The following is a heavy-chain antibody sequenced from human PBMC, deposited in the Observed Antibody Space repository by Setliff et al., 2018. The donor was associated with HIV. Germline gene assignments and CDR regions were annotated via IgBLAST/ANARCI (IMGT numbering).Heavy chain of an antibody. J-gene: IGHJ4*02. V-gene: IGHV3-48*01. CDR3: ATDRGTY. CDR2: ISRSNSSK. CDR1: GFTFSSDS. D-gene: IGHD1-7*01. Sequence: GGSLRLSCAASGFTFSSDSMNWVRQAPGKGLEWVAYISRSNSSKYYADSVRGRFTISRDNAKNSLSLQMNSLRAEDTAVYYCATDRGTYWGQGTLVTVSS.